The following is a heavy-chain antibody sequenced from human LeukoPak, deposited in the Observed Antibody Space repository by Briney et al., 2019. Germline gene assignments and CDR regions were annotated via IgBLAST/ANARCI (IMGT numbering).Heavy chain of an antibody. Sequence: GGSLRLSCAASGFTFSAFGMHWVRQAPGKGLEWVTFIPYDGSDKYYADSVKGRFTISRDNSKNTLYLQMNNMRTEDTAVYYCAKRGSSGYYYYMDVWGKGTTVTISS. CDR3: AKRGSSGYYYYMDV. D-gene: IGHD6-19*01. V-gene: IGHV3-30*02. CDR1: GFTFSAFG. J-gene: IGHJ6*03. CDR2: IPYDGSDK.